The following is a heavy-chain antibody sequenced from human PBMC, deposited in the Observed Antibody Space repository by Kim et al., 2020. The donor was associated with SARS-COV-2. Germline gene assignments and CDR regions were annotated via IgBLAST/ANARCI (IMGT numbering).Heavy chain of an antibody. CDR1: GSLSSGGFY. D-gene: IGHD2-2*02. J-gene: IGHJ4*02. CDR3: ARGMSCSGSSCYTVTGTPPYDY. V-gene: IGHV4-61*08. CDR2: IYHTGST. Sequence: SETLSLTCAVSGSLSSGGFYWSWIRQPPGKGLEWIGYIYHTGSTNYNPSLKSRVTISLDTSKRQFSLKPNSVTSDDTAVYFCARGMSCSGSSCYTVTGTPPYDYWDQGTLVTVSS.